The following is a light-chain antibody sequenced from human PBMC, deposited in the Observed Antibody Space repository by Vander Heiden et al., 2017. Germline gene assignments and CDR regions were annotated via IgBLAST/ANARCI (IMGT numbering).Light chain of an antibody. CDR3: MQGTRWPT. V-gene: IGKV2-30*02. J-gene: IGKJ3*01. Sequence: DVVMTQSPTSLVATVGQAVSFSCKSSQGLVHTDGDVYLNWYHQRPGQSPRRVIYKVSNRASGVPDRFSGSGSGTDFTLRISRVEADDVGIYFCMQGTRWPTFGPGT. CDR1: QGLVHTDGDVY. CDR2: KVS.